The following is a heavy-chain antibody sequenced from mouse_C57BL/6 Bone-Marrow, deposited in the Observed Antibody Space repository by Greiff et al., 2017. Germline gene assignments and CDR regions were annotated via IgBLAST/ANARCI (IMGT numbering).Heavy chain of an antibody. D-gene: IGHD2-1*01. V-gene: IGHV1-62-2*01. CDR2: FYPGSGSI. CDR1: GYTFTEYT. CDR3: ARHAVGNYLFAY. J-gene: IGHJ3*01. Sequence: QVHVKQSGAELVKPGASVKLSCKASGYTFTEYTIHWVKQRSGQGLEWIGWFYPGSGSIKYNEKFKDKATLTADKSSSTVYMELSRLTSEDSAVYFCARHAVGNYLFAYWGQGTLVTVSA.